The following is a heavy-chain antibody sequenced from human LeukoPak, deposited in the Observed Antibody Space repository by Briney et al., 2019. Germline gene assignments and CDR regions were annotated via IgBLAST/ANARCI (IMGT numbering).Heavy chain of an antibody. CDR3: AKDIRFGENKYYGMDV. J-gene: IGHJ6*02. CDR2: IRHDGSQI. CDR1: GFTFSTYW. V-gene: IGHV3-7*03. D-gene: IGHD3-10*01. Sequence: PGGSLRLSCVASGFTFSTYWMMWARQAPGKGLEWVANIRHDGSQIHYVDSVKGRFTISRDNAKNSLYLEMNSLRAEDTALYYCAKDIRFGENKYYGMDVWGQGTTVTVSS.